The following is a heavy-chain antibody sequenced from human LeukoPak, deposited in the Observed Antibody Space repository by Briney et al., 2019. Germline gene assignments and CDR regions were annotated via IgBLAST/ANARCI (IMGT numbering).Heavy chain of an antibody. J-gene: IGHJ3*02. CDR1: GFTLSDYS. Sequence: LTGGSLRISCAASGFTLSDYSVNWVRQAPGKGLEWISYITSDSSNTQYADSVKGRFTISRDNAKNALFLQMNSLRAEDTSLYCCATDQHYAFNIWGQGTMVTVSS. V-gene: IGHV3-48*01. CDR3: ATDQHYAFNI. CDR2: ITSDSSNT.